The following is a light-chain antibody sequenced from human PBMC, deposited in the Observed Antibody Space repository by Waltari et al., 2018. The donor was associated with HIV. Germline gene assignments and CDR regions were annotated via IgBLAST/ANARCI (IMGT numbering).Light chain of an antibody. CDR3: TSYTSSSTVV. J-gene: IGLJ2*01. Sequence: QSALTPPASVSGSPGQSITISCTGTSRDVGGYNYVSWYQQHPDKAPKLMTYAVSNRPSGVSNRFSGSKSGNTASLTISGLQAEDEADYYCTSYTSSSTVVFGGGTKLTVL. CDR1: SRDVGGYNY. V-gene: IGLV2-14*01. CDR2: AVS.